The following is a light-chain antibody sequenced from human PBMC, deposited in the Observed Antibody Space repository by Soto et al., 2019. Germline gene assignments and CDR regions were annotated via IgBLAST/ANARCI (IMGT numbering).Light chain of an antibody. CDR2: DAS. CDR1: QSISSW. CDR3: QQYNSPIT. J-gene: IGKJ5*01. Sequence: DIQMTQSPSTLSASVGDRVTITCRASQSISSWLAWYQQKPGKAPKLLIYDASSLKSGVPSRFSGSGSGTEFTLTISSLQPDDFATYYCQQYNSPITFGQGTRLEIK. V-gene: IGKV1-5*01.